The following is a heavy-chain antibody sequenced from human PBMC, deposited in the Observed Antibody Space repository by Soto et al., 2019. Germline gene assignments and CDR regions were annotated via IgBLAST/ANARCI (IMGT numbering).Heavy chain of an antibody. CDR2: INPNSGGT. D-gene: IGHD2-8*01. CDR1: GYTFTGYY. V-gene: IGHV1-2*04. J-gene: IGHJ5*02. CDR3: ARDLGYCTNGVCYGPSWFDP. Sequence: VKVSCKASGYTFTGYYMHWVRQAPGQGLEWMGWINPNSGGTNYAQKFQGWVTMTRDTSISTAYMELSRLRSDDTAVYYCARDLGYCTNGVCYGPSWFDPWGQGTLVTVSS.